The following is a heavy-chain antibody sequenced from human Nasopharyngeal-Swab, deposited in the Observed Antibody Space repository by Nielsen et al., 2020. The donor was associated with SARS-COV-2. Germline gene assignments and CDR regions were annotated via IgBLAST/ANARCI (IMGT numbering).Heavy chain of an antibody. CDR2: IDPSDSYT. CDR3: ARTGVVAATPDFDY. Sequence: GESLKISCKGSGYSFTSYWISWVRQMPGKGLEWMGRIDPSDSYTNYSPSFQGHVTISADKSISTAYLQWSSLKASDTAMYHCARTGVVAATPDFDYWGQGTLVTVSS. V-gene: IGHV5-10-1*01. CDR1: GYSFTSYW. D-gene: IGHD2-15*01. J-gene: IGHJ4*02.